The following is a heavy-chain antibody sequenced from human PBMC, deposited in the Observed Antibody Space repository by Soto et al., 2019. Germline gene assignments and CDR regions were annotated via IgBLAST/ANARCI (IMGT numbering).Heavy chain of an antibody. CDR1: GFTFSDYY. V-gene: IGHV3-11*05. Sequence: QVQLVESGGGLVKPGGSLRLSCAASGFTFSDYYMSWIRQAPGKGLEWVSYISSSSSYTNYAYSVKGRFTISRANAKNSLYLQMNSLRAEDTAVYYCAREGDSSGWDYWGQGTLVNVSS. CDR3: AREGDSSGWDY. CDR2: ISSSSSYT. D-gene: IGHD6-19*01. J-gene: IGHJ4*02.